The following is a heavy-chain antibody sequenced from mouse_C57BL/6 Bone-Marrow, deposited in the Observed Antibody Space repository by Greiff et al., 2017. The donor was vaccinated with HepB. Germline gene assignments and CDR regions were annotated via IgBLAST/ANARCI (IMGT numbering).Heavy chain of an antibody. D-gene: IGHD1-1*01. CDR1: GYTFTSYW. CDR2: INPITGYN. CDR3: ARPLSATVWGGYAMDY. J-gene: IGHJ4*01. Sequence: QVQLKQFGAELAKPGASAKMSCKASGYTFTSYWMHWVKQRPGQGLEWIGYINPITGYNEYNQKFKDKATLTADKSSSTAYMQLNSLTSEDSAVYHCARPLSATVWGGYAMDYWCQGTSVTVSS. V-gene: IGHV1-7*01.